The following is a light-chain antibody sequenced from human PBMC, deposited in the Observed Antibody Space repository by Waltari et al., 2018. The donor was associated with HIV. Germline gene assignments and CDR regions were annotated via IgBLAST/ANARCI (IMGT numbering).Light chain of an antibody. CDR1: SSDIGGYNY. V-gene: IGLV2-14*01. CDR2: EVS. CDR3: SSYTSSNTLV. J-gene: IGLJ1*01. Sequence: QSALTQPASVSGSPGQSITISCTVTSSDIGGYNYVSWYQHHPGKAPKLMIYEVSNRPSGVSNRFSGSKSGNTASLTISGLQAEDEADYYCSSYTSSNTLVFGTGTKVTVL.